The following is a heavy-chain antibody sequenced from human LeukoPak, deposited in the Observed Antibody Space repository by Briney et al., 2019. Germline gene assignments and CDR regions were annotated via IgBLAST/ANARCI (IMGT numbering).Heavy chain of an antibody. CDR3: AGAWRYSSGSWAPHFDY. V-gene: IGHV3-11*01. D-gene: IGHD6-19*01. J-gene: IGHJ4*02. CDR2: IRSSGSTI. CDR1: GFTVSSNY. Sequence: GGSLRLSCAASGFTVSSNYMSWIRQAPGRGLEWVSYIRSSGSTIYYADSVKGRFTISRDNAKNSLYLQMNSLRAEDTAVYYCAGAWRYSSGSWAPHFDYWGQGTLVTVSS.